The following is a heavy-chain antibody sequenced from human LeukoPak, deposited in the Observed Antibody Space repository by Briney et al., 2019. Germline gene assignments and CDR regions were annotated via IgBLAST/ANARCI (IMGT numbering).Heavy chain of an antibody. CDR3: ARDLGYYYDSSGYYSYYYYYMDV. D-gene: IGHD3-22*01. CDR1: GYSISSGYY. CDR2: IYHSGST. Sequence: SETLSLTCTVSGYSISSGYYWGWIRQPPGKGLEWIGNIYHSGSTYYNPSLKSRVTMSVDTSKNQFSLKLSSVTAADTAVYYCARDLGYYYDSSGYYSYYYYYMDVWGKGTTVTISS. J-gene: IGHJ6*03. V-gene: IGHV4-38-2*02.